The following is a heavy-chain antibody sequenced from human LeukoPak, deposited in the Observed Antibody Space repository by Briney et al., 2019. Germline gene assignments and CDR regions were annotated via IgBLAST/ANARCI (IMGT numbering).Heavy chain of an antibody. J-gene: IGHJ5*02. D-gene: IGHD6-19*01. CDR2: IYYSGST. Sequence: SETLSVTCTDSGGSISSSSYYWGWIRQPPGKGLEWIGSIYYSGSTYYNPSLKSRVTISVDTSKNQFSLKLSSVTAADTAVYYCARDSSGHPDWFDPWGQGTLVTVSS. CDR1: GGSISSSSYY. CDR3: ARDSSGHPDWFDP. V-gene: IGHV4-39*01.